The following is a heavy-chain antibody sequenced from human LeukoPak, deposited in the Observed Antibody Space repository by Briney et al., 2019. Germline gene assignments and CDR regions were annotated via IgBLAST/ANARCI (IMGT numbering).Heavy chain of an antibody. V-gene: IGHV3-30*18. J-gene: IGHJ6*02. CDR2: ISYDGSNK. CDR1: GFTFSSYG. D-gene: IGHD3-3*01. Sequence: PGRSLRLSCAASGFTFSSYGMHWVRQAPGKGLEWVAVISYDGSNKYYADYVKGRFTISRDNSKNTLYLQMNSLRAEDTAVYYCAKERSYDFWSGYSNYYYYYGMDVGGQRTTVTVS. CDR3: AKERSYDFWSGYSNYYYYYGMDV.